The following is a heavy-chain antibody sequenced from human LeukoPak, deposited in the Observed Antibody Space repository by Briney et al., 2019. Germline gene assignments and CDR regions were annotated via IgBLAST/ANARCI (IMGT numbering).Heavy chain of an antibody. CDR3: AKDIGVIAAAGTPFCGMDV. J-gene: IGHJ6*02. CDR2: ISWNSGSI. V-gene: IGHV3-9*01. CDR1: GFTFDDYA. Sequence: PGGSLRLSCAVSGFTFDDYAMHWVRQAPGKGLEWVSGISWNSGSIGYADSVKGRFTISRDNAKNSLYLQMNSLRAEDTALYYCAKDIGVIAAAGTPFCGMDVWGQGTTVTVSS. D-gene: IGHD6-13*01.